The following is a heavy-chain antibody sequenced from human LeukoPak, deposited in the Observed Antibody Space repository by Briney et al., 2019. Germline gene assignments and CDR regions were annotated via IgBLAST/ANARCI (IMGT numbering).Heavy chain of an antibody. V-gene: IGHV1-18*04. J-gene: IGHJ4*02. CDR1: GYTFTDYF. Sequence: ASVKVSCKASGYTFTDYFIIWVRQAPGQGLEWMGWISAYNGNTNYAQKLQGRVTMTTDTSTSTAYMELRSLRSVDTALYYCARKAVAGTGKFDYWGQGTLVTVSS. CDR3: ARKAVAGTGKFDY. D-gene: IGHD6-19*01. CDR2: ISAYNGNT.